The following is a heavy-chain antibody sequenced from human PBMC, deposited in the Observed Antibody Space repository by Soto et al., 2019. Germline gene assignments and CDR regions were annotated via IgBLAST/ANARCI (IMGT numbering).Heavy chain of an antibody. D-gene: IGHD3-10*01. V-gene: IGHV1-18*01. J-gene: IGHJ4*02. CDR2: ISAYNGNT. Sequence: VQLMQSGAEVKKPGASVKVSCKASGYTFTSYGISWVRQAPGQGLERMGWISAYNGNTNYAQELQGRVTMTTDTATSTADMALRSLRSDDTAVYYWARDTYITMVRGVRGNQVLDYWGQGTLVTVSS. CDR1: GYTFTSYG. CDR3: ARDTYITMVRGVRGNQVLDY.